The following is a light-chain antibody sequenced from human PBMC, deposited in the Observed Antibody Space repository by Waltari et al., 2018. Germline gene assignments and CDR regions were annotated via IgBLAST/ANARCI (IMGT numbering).Light chain of an antibody. V-gene: IGKV2D-29*02. Sequence: DIVMTQTPLSLSVTPGDPASISCRSSQSLLHSNGNTYLHWYLQKPGQSPRLLINKVTNRESGVPDRLSGSGSGTDFTLKISRVEPEDVGVYYCMQSTKDPYSFGQGTKVEIK. CDR1: QSLLHSNGNTY. CDR2: KVT. CDR3: MQSTKDPYS. J-gene: IGKJ2*03.